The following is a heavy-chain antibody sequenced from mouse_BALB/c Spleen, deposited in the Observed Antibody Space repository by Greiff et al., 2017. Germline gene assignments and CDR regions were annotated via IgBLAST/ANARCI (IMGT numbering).Heavy chain of an antibody. D-gene: IGHD2-4*01. CDR2: IWGDGST. V-gene: IGHV2-6-7*01. CDR3: ARSLYDYDGAWFAY. J-gene: IGHJ3*01. Sequence: VQLQQSGPGLVAPSQSLSITCTVSGFSLTGYGVNWVRQPPGKGLEWLGMIWGDGSTDYNSALKSRLSISKDNSKSQVFLTMNSLQTDDTARYYCARSLYDYDGAWFAYWGQGTLVTVCA. CDR1: GFSLTGYG.